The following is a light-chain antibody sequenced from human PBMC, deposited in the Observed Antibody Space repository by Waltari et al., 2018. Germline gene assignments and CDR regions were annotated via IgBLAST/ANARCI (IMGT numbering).Light chain of an antibody. Sequence: EIVMTQSPLSLPVTAREPASISCRSSQSLLSSNGNNHLDWHLQKPGQSPQLLIYLGSNRAPGVPDRFSGSGSGTDFTLKISRVEAEDVGVYYCMQTLQTPLTFGGGTKVEI. V-gene: IGKV2-28*01. CDR2: LGS. J-gene: IGKJ4*01. CDR1: QSLLSSNGNNH. CDR3: MQTLQTPLT.